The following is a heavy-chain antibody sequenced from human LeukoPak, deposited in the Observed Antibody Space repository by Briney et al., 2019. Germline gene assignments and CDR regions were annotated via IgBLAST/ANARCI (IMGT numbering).Heavy chain of an antibody. J-gene: IGHJ4*02. D-gene: IGHD2-15*01. CDR3: AKDRSNAFDY. Sequence: GGSLRLSCAASGFTFSSYGMQWVRQAPGKGGEWGAVIWYDGSNKYYADSVKGRFTISRDNSKNTLYLQMNSLRAEDTAVYYCAKDRSNAFDYWGQGTLVTVSS. CDR2: IWYDGSNK. CDR1: GFTFSSYG. V-gene: IGHV3-33*06.